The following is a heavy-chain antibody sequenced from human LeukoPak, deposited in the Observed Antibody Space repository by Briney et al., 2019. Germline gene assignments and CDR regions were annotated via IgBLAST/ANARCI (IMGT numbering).Heavy chain of an antibody. V-gene: IGHV3-48*02. CDR3: ARALPATRDYYYYGMDV. D-gene: IGHD2-2*01. Sequence: GGSLRLSCAASGFTFSSYSMNWVRQAPGKGLEWVSYINSGSSTIYYADSVKGRFTISRDNAKNSLYLQMNSLRDEDTAVYYCARALPATRDYYYYGMDVWGQGTTVTVSS. CDR1: GFTFSSYS. CDR2: INSGSSTI. J-gene: IGHJ6*02.